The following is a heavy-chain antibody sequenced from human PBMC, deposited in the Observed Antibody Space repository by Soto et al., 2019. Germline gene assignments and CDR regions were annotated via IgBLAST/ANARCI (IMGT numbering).Heavy chain of an antibody. Sequence: QVQLVQSGAEVKKPGASVKVSCKASGYTFTSYYMHWVRQAPGQGLGWMGIINPSGGSTSYAQKFQGRVTMTRDTSTSTVYMELSSLRSEDTAVYYCASFSGLLAARPVKKVHYGMDVWGQGTTVTVSS. D-gene: IGHD6-6*01. CDR2: INPSGGST. CDR1: GYTFTSYY. CDR3: ASFSGLLAARPVKKVHYGMDV. V-gene: IGHV1-46*01. J-gene: IGHJ6*02.